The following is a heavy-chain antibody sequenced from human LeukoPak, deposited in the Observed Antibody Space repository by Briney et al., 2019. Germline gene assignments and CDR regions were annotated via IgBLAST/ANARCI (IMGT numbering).Heavy chain of an antibody. CDR2: IIPIFGTA. V-gene: IGHV1-69*06. CDR1: GGTFSSYA. J-gene: IGHJ4*02. Sequence: SVKVSCKASGGTFSSYAISWVRQAPGQGLEWMGGIIPIFGTANYAQKFQGRVTITADKSTSTAYMELSSLRSEDTAVYYCASGGKRGYSYGSFDYWGQGTLVTVSS. D-gene: IGHD5-18*01. CDR3: ASGGKRGYSYGSFDY.